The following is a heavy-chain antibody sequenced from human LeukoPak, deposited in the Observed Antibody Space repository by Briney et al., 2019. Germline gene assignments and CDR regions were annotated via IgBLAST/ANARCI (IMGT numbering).Heavy chain of an antibody. D-gene: IGHD5-18*01. CDR2: IKQDGSEK. CDR3: AREGPIHLFVDTAMALDY. CDR1: GFTFSSYS. Sequence: GRSLRLSCAASGFTFSSYSMNWVRQAPGKGLEWVANIKQDGSEKYYVDSVKGRFTISRDNAKNSLYLQMNSLRAEDTAVYYCAREGPIHLFVDTAMALDYWGQGTLVTVSS. J-gene: IGHJ4*02. V-gene: IGHV3-7*01.